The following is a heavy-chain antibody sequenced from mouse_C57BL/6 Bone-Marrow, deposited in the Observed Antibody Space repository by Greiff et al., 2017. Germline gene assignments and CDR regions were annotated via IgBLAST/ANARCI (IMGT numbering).Heavy chain of an antibody. CDR3: VSHYYGSSYAMDY. CDR2: IRSKSNNYAT. J-gene: IGHJ4*01. D-gene: IGHD1-1*01. Sequence: EVKLMESGGGLVQPKGSLKLSCAASGFSFNTYAMNWVRQAPGKGLEWVARIRSKSNNYATYYADSVKDRFTISRDDSESMLYLKMNNVKTEDTAMYDCVSHYYGSSYAMDYWGQGTSVTVSS. CDR1: GFSFNTYA. V-gene: IGHV10-1*01.